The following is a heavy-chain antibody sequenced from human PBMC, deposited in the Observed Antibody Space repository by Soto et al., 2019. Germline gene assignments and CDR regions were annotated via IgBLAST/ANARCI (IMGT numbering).Heavy chain of an antibody. Sequence: QVQLVESGGGVVQPGRSLRLSCAASGFTLSSYGMHWVRQAPGKGLEWVAVISYDGSNKYYADSVKGRFTISRDNSKNTLSLQMNSLRAEDTAVYYCAKPAGYSSSWFKGLDVWGQGTTVTVSS. D-gene: IGHD6-13*01. CDR3: AKPAGYSSSWFKGLDV. CDR2: ISYDGSNK. J-gene: IGHJ6*02. V-gene: IGHV3-30*18. CDR1: GFTLSSYG.